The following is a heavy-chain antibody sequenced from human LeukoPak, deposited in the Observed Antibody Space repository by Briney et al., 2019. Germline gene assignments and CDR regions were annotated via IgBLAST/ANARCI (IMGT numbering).Heavy chain of an antibody. CDR2: IYHSGST. CDR3: ARDRVVPANFDY. CDR1: GYSISSGYY. Sequence: SETLSLTCTVSGYSISSGYYWGWIRQPPGKGLEWIGSIYHSGSTYYNPSLKSRVTISVDTSKNQFSQKLSSVTAADTAVYYCARDRVVPANFDYWGQGTLVTVSS. J-gene: IGHJ4*02. D-gene: IGHD2-2*01. V-gene: IGHV4-38-2*02.